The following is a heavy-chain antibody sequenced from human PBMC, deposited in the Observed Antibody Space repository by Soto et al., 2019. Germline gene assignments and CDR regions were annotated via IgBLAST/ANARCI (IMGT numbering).Heavy chain of an antibody. Sequence: QVQLQESGPGLVKPSETLSLTCTVSGASISSYYWSWIRQPPGKGLEWIGYVYYSGSTNYNPSLKSRVTISVDTSNNQFSLTLSSVTAADTAMYYCARDTTPSLWGQGTLVTVSS. J-gene: IGHJ4*02. V-gene: IGHV4-59*01. CDR3: ARDTTPSL. CDR2: VYYSGST. D-gene: IGHD1-1*01. CDR1: GASISSYY.